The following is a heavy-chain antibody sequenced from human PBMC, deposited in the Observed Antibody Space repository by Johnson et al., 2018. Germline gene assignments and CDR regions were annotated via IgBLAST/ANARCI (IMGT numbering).Heavy chain of an antibody. CDR3: AKGFGESSYFYYYYGRDV. J-gene: IGHJ6*02. D-gene: IGHD3-10*01. CDR2: ISYAGSNK. CDR1: GFTVSSYG. V-gene: IGHV3-30*18. Sequence: QLVESGGGVVQPGRSLRLSCAASGFTVSSYGMHWVRQAPGKGLEWVAGISYAGSNKYYAVSVKVRFTLSRDNSKNTLYLQMNSLRAEDPAVYYCAKGFGESSYFYYYYGRDVWGQGTTVTVSS.